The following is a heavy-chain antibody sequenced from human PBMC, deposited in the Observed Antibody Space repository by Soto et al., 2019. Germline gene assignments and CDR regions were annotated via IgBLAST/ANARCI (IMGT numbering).Heavy chain of an antibody. V-gene: IGHV5-10-1*01. CDR2: IDPSDSYT. Sequence: PGESLKISCKGSGYSFTSYWISWVRQMPGKGLEWMGRIDPSDSYTNYSPSFQGHVTISADKSISTAYLQWSSLKASDTAMYYCAGGGVRLFITRTREYCGMDVWGPGLTV. CDR3: AGGGVRLFITRTREYCGMDV. D-gene: IGHD3-10*01. J-gene: IGHJ6*02. CDR1: GYSFTSYW.